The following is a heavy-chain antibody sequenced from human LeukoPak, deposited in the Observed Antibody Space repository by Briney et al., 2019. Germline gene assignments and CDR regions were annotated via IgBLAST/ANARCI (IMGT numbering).Heavy chain of an antibody. D-gene: IGHD2-2*01. CDR2: IYDSQST. CDR3: ARGSCSSTSCYRWFDP. V-gene: IGHV4-39*07. CDR1: GGSISSDNYY. J-gene: IGHJ5*02. Sequence: SETLSLTCTVSGGSISSDNYYWGWMRQTPGKGLDWIGSIYDSQSTNYNPSLKSRVTISVGTSKNQFSLKLSSVTAADTAVYYCARGSCSSTSCYRWFDPWGQGTLVTVSS.